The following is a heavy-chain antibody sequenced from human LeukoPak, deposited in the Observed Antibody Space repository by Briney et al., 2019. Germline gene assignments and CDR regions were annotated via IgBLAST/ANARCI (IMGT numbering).Heavy chain of an antibody. D-gene: IGHD3-22*01. V-gene: IGHV3-30*18. CDR2: ISYDGGNK. CDR1: GFTFSSYG. Sequence: GGSLRLSCAASGFTFSSYGTHWVRQAPGKGLEWVAVISYDGGNKYYADSVKGRFTISRDNSKNTLYLQMNSLRAEDTAVYYCAKPGNYYDSSGYYLSLVYFEYWGQGTLVTVSS. CDR3: AKPGNYYDSSGYYLSLVYFEY. J-gene: IGHJ4*02.